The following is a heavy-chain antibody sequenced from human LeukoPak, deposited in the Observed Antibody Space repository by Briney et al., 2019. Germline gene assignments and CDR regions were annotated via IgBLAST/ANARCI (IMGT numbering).Heavy chain of an antibody. CDR3: AKDGDIAAAGYYFDY. D-gene: IGHD6-13*01. Sequence: GGSLRLSCAASGFTFSSYGMHWVRQAPGKGLEWVAVISYIGNNKYHADSVKGRFTVSRDNSKNTLYLQMNSLRAEDTAVYYCAKDGDIAAAGYYFDYWGQGTLVTVPS. J-gene: IGHJ4*02. CDR1: GFTFSSYG. V-gene: IGHV3-30*18. CDR2: ISYIGNNK.